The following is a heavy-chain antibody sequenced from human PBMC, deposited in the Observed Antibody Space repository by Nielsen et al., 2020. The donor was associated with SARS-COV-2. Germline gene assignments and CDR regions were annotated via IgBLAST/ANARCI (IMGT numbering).Heavy chain of an antibody. CDR3: ARARATIFGLVMSYGMDV. CDR1: GGTFNNYG. CDR2: INPYSGGT. J-gene: IGHJ6*02. D-gene: IGHD3/OR15-3a*01. V-gene: IGHV1-2*06. Sequence: ASVKVSCKASGGTFNNYGISWVRQAPGQGLEWMGRINPYSGGTNYAQKFQGTVTMTRDASISTVYMELTSDDTAVYYCARARATIFGLVMSYGMDVWGQGTTVAVSS.